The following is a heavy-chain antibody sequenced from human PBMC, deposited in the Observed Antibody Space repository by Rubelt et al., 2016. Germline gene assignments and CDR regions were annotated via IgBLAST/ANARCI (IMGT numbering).Heavy chain of an antibody. V-gene: IGHV3-74*01. CDR2: INSDGSST. J-gene: IGHJ4*02. CDR3: AKDALVAARPDLYFDY. D-gene: IGHD6-6*01. Sequence: GKGLVWVSRINSDGSSTSYADSVKGRFTISRDNAKNTLYLQMNSLRAEDTAVYYCAKDALVAARPDLYFDYWGQGTLVTVSS.